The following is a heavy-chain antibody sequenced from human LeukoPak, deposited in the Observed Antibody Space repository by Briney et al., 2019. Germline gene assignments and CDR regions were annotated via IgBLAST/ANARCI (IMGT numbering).Heavy chain of an antibody. CDR3: ARTYVPTASYYYYMDV. D-gene: IGHD2-2*01. Sequence: SETLSLTCTVSGGSISSYYWSWIRQPPGKGLEWIGYIYYSGSTNYNPSLKSRVTISVDTSKNQFSLKLNSVTAVDTAVYYCARTYVPTASYYYYMDVWGKGTTVTVSS. CDR1: GGSISSYY. J-gene: IGHJ6*03. V-gene: IGHV4-59*01. CDR2: IYYSGST.